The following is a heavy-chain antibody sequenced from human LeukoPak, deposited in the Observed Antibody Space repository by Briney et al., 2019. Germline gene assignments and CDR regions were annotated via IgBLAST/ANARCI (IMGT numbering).Heavy chain of an antibody. CDR2: ISGSGSTT. CDR3: ARDHFDYGDYNWFDP. V-gene: IGHV3-23*01. J-gene: IGHJ5*02. Sequence: GGSLRLSCAVSGFTFSSYHMTWVRQAPGKGLKWVSAISGSGSTTYYADPVKGRFTISRDNSKTTLYLQMNSLRAEGTAVYYCARDHFDYGDYNWFDPWGQGTLVTVSS. CDR1: GFTFSSYH. D-gene: IGHD4-17*01.